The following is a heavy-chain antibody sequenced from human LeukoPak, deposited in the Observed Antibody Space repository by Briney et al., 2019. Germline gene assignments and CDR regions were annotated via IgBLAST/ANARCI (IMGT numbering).Heavy chain of an antibody. D-gene: IGHD6-13*01. CDR3: ASQGRANSWYKSGQYNWFDP. Sequence: PGGSLRLSCAASGFSFSSFAMSWVRQAPGKGPEWVSAFSGSGGATYYADSVKGRFTISRDNSKNTLYLQMNSLRAEDTAVYYCASQGRANSWYKSGQYNWFDPWGQGTLVTVSS. J-gene: IGHJ5*02. CDR1: GFSFSSFA. V-gene: IGHV3-23*01. CDR2: FSGSGGAT.